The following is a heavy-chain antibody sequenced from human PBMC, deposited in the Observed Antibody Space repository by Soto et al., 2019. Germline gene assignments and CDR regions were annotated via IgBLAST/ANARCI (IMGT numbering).Heavy chain of an antibody. CDR1: GITFSSYA. CDR2: ISGSGGTT. J-gene: IGHJ4*02. V-gene: IGHV3-23*01. D-gene: IGHD3-22*01. CDR3: AKLRYDVSGFYFDY. Sequence: EVQLLESGGGLVQPGGSLRLSCATSGITFSSYAMSWVRQAPGKGLEWVSTISGSGGTTYYADSGKDRFTISGDNSKNTLYLQMYSLRAEDTAEYYCAKLRYDVSGFYFDYWGQGTLVTVSS.